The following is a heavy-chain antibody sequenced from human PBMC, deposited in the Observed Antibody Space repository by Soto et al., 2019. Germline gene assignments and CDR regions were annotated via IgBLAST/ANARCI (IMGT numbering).Heavy chain of an antibody. J-gene: IGHJ4*02. CDR1: GFTFGDYA. V-gene: IGHV3-49*03. Sequence: GGSLRLSCTASGFTFGDYAMSWFRQAPGKGLEWVGFIRSKAYGGTTEYAASVKGRFTISRDDSKSIAYLQMNSLKTEDTAVYYCTREGDSGSYYFASPQHYWGQGTLVTVSS. D-gene: IGHD1-26*01. CDR2: IRSKAYGGTT. CDR3: TREGDSGSYYFASPQHY.